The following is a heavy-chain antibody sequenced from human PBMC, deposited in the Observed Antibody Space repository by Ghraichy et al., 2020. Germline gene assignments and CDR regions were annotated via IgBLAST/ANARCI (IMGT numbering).Heavy chain of an antibody. Sequence: GGSLRLSCAASGFTFSHFFMAWVRQAPGRELEWIAYINDDSEYTNYAASVRGRFPISRENAQDSLFLLMNNLGVEDTAVYYCARDLRSCSGIPYFSLWGQGTLVAVAS. D-gene: IGHD3-10*02. J-gene: IGHJ1*01. CDR2: INDDSEYT. CDR1: GFTFSHFF. CDR3: ARDLRSCSGIPYFSL. V-gene: IGHV3-11*06.